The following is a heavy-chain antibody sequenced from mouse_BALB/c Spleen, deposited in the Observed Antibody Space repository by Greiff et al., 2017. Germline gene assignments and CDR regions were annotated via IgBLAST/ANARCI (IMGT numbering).Heavy chain of an antibody. CDR1: GYTFTDYA. CDR2: ISTYYGDA. V-gene: IGHV1S137*01. CDR3: ARTTATYFDV. J-gene: IGHJ1*01. Sequence: VQRVESGAELVRPGVSVKISCKGSGYTFTDYAMHWVKQSHAKSLEWIGVISTYYGDASYNQKFKGKATMTVDKSSSTAYMELARLTSEDSAIYYCARTTATYFDVWGAGTTVTVSS. D-gene: IGHD1-2*01.